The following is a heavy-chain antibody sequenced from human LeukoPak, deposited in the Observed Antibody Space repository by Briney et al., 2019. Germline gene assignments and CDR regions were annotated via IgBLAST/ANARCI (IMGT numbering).Heavy chain of an antibody. CDR1: GFTFSSYA. CDR3: AKSFLTWFGEAELDP. Sequence: PGGSLRLSCAASGFTFSSYAMSWVRQAPGKGLEWVSAISGSGGSTYYADSVKGRITISRDNSKNTLYLQMNSLRAEDTAVYYCAKSFLTWFGEAELDPWGQGTLVTVSS. CDR2: ISGSGGST. D-gene: IGHD3-10*01. J-gene: IGHJ5*02. V-gene: IGHV3-23*01.